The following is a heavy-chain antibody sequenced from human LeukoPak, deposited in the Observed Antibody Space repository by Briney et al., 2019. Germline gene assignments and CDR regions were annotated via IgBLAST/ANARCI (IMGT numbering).Heavy chain of an antibody. J-gene: IGHJ3*02. CDR3: ARGYTYYDFWSGRLADAFDI. Sequence: SVKVSCKASGGTFSSYAISWVRQAPGQGLEWMGGIIPIFGTANYAQKFRGRVTITADESTSTAYMELSSLRSEDTAVYYCARGYTYYDFWSGRLADAFDIWGQGTTVTVSS. V-gene: IGHV1-69*13. CDR1: GGTFSSYA. CDR2: IIPIFGTA. D-gene: IGHD3-3*01.